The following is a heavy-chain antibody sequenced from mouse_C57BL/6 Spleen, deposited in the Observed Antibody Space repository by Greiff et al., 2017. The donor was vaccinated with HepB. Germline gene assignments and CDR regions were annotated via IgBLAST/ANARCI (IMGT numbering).Heavy chain of an antibody. CDR3: TRTHYYGTYYFDY. Sequence: EVQGVESGTVLARPGASVKMSCKTSGYTFTSYWMHWVKQRPGQGLEWIGAIYPGNSDTSYNQKFKGKAKLTAVTSASTAYMELSSLTNEDSAVYYCTRTHYYGTYYFDYWGQGTTLTVSS. CDR1: GYTFTSYW. CDR2: IYPGNSDT. J-gene: IGHJ2*01. V-gene: IGHV1-5*01. D-gene: IGHD1-1*01.